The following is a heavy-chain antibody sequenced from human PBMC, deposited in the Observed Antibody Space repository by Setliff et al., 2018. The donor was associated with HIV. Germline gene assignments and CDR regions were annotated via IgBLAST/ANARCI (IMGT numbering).Heavy chain of an antibody. CDR3: ARQESYGNGGLYYFDY. D-gene: IGHD2-8*02. CDR2: IYTSGST. Sequence: TLSLTCTVSGVSISSGSYYWSWIRQSAGKGLEWIGRIYTSGSTNDNPSLKSRITISVDTSNNQFSLRLSSVTAADTAVYYCARQESYGNGGLYYFDYWGQGTLVTVSS. V-gene: IGHV4-61*02. CDR1: GVSISSGSYY. J-gene: IGHJ4*02.